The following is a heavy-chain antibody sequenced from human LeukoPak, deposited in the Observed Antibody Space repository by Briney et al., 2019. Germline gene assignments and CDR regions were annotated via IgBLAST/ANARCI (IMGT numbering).Heavy chain of an antibody. CDR2: IYYSGST. V-gene: IGHV4-39*01. CDR3: ARVSGGTTYQPH. D-gene: IGHD2-2*01. Sequence: GSLRLSCAASGFTFSSYWMSWVRQPPGKGLEWIGSIYYSGSTYYNPSLKSRVTISVDASKNQFSLKLSSVTAADTAVYYCARVSGGTTYQPHWGQGTLVTVSS. CDR1: GFTFSSYW. J-gene: IGHJ4*02.